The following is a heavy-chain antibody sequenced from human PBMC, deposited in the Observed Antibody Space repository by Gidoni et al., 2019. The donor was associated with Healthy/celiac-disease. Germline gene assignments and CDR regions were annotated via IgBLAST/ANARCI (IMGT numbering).Heavy chain of an antibody. Sequence: QVQLVQSAAEVKKPGSSVKVSCKASGGTFSSYTILGIANYAQKFQGRVTITADKTTSKAYMELSSLGSEDTAVYYCARDPSPLMTTVFDYWGQGTLVTVSS. V-gene: IGHV1-69*08. J-gene: IGHJ4*02. D-gene: IGHD4-17*01. CDR1: GGTFSS. CDR3: ARDPSPLMTTVFDY. CDR2: ILGIA.